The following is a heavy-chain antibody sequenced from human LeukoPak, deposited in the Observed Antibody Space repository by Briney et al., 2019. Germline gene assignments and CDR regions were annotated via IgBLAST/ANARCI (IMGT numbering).Heavy chain of an antibody. CDR3: ARGGGDYEDPFDI. Sequence: GGSLRLSCAASGFTFSSYEMNWVRQAPGKGLGWVSYISSSGSTVYYADSVKGRFTISRDNAKNSLYPQMNSLRAEDTAVYYCARGGGDYEDPFDIWGQGTMVTVSS. V-gene: IGHV3-48*03. J-gene: IGHJ3*02. CDR1: GFTFSSYE. D-gene: IGHD4-17*01. CDR2: ISSSGSTV.